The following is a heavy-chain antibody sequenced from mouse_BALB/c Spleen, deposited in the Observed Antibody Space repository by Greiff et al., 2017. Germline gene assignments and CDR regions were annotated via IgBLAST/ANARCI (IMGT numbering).Heavy chain of an antibody. J-gene: IGHJ4*01. CDR1: GYSFTGYF. V-gene: IGHV1-37*01. CDR2: INPYNGDT. CDR3: GKGHYYGYKDYAMDY. D-gene: IGHD1-2*01. Sequence: EVKLVESGPELVKPGASVKISCKASGYSFTGYFMNWVKQSHGKSLEWIGRINPYNGDTFYNQKFKGKATLTVDKSSSTAHMELLSLTSEDSAVYYCGKGHYYGYKDYAMDYWGQGTSVTVSS.